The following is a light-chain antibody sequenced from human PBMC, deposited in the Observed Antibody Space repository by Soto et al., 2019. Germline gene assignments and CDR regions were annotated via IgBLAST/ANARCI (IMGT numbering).Light chain of an antibody. Sequence: DIVMTQSPLSLPVTPGEPASISCRSSQSLLHSIGYNYLDWYLQKPGQSPQLLIYLGSNRASGVPDRFSGSGSGTDFTLKISRVEAEDVGVYYCMQALQTPVTFGQGTRLKIK. CDR1: QSLLHSIGYNY. J-gene: IGKJ5*01. CDR3: MQALQTPVT. V-gene: IGKV2-28*01. CDR2: LGS.